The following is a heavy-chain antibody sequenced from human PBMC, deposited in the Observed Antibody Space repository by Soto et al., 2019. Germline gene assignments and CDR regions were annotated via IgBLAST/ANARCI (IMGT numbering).Heavy chain of an antibody. CDR2: INHSGST. V-gene: IGHV4-34*01. CDR1: GGSFSGYY. D-gene: IGHD1-26*01. J-gene: IGHJ6*02. Sequence: ETLSLTCAVYGGSFSGYYWSWIRQPPGKGLEWIGEINHSGSTNYNPSLKSRVTISVDTSKNQFSLKLSSVTAADTAVYYCARSKSSGSYYVAYYGMDVWGQGTTVTVSS. CDR3: ARSKSSGSYYVAYYGMDV.